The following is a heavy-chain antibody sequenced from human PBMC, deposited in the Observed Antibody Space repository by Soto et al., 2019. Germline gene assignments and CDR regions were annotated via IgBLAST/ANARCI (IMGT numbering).Heavy chain of an antibody. CDR1: GYTFTSYG. V-gene: IGHV1-18*01. CDR3: ARTRGYSYGLGY. CDR2: ISAYNGKA. J-gene: IGHJ4*02. D-gene: IGHD5-18*01. Sequence: GASVKVSCKASGYTFTSYGISWVRQAPGQGLEWMGWISAYNGKANYAQKFQGRVTMTTDKSTSTAYMELSSLRSEDTAVYYCARTRGYSYGLGYWGQGTLVTVSS.